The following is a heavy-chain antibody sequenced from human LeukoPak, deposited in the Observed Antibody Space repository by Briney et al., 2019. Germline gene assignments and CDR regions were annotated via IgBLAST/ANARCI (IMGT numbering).Heavy chain of an antibody. Sequence: SETLSLTCTVSGYSISSGYYWGWIRQPPGKGLEGIGSIYHSGSTYYNPSLKSRVTISVETSKNQFSLKLSSVTAADTAVYYCARGEHIAAAGTKYWGQGTLVTVSS. D-gene: IGHD6-13*01. V-gene: IGHV4-38-2*02. CDR3: ARGEHIAAAGTKY. CDR2: IYHSGST. CDR1: GYSISSGYY. J-gene: IGHJ4*02.